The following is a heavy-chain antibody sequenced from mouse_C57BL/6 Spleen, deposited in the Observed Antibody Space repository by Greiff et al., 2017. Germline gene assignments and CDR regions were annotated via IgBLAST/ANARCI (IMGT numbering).Heavy chain of an antibody. D-gene: IGHD1-1*01. J-gene: IGHJ3*01. V-gene: IGHV1-59*01. Sequence: QVQLLQPGAELVRPGTSVKLSCKASGYTFTSYWMHWVKQRPGQGLEWIGVIDPSDSYTNYSQKFKGKATLTVDTSYSTAYMQLSSLTSEDSAVYYCAKGELRGFAYWGQGTLVTVSA. CDR3: AKGELRGFAY. CDR1: GYTFTSYW. CDR2: IDPSDSYT.